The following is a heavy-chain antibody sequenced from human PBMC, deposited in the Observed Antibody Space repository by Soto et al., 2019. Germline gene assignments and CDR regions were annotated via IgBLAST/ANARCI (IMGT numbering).Heavy chain of an antibody. D-gene: IGHD2-15*01. CDR3: AHIFIVVVVAATPESAGLYFQH. Sequence: QITLKESGPTLVKPTQTLTLTCTFSGFSLSASGVGVGWIRQPPGKALEWLALISWDDGKRYSPSLKSRLTIPKDTSKTQVVLTMTNMDPVDAATYYGAHIFIVVVVAATPESAGLYFQHWGQGTLVTVSS. V-gene: IGHV2-5*02. J-gene: IGHJ1*01. CDR2: ISWDDGK. CDR1: GFSLSASGVG.